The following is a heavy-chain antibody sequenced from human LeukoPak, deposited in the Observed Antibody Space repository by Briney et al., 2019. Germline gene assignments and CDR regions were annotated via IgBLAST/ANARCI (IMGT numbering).Heavy chain of an antibody. J-gene: IGHJ3*02. CDR1: GFTVSSNS. V-gene: IGHV3-66*03. Sequence: GGSLRLSCTVSGFTVSSNSMSWVRQAPGKGLEWVSFIYSDNTHYSDSVKGRFTISRDNSKNTLFLQMNSQSAEDTAVYYCAKLPIVGVINDAFDIWGQGTMVTVSS. CDR3: AKLPIVGVINDAFDI. CDR2: IYSDNT. D-gene: IGHD3-16*02.